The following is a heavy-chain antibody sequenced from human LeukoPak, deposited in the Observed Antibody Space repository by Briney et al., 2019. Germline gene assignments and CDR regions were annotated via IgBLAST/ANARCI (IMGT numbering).Heavy chain of an antibody. CDR2: IYYSGST. V-gene: IGHV4-39*01. CDR1: GGSISSSSYY. D-gene: IGHD3-22*01. J-gene: IGHJ2*01. CDR3: ASRYYDSSGYYFPGWYFDL. Sequence: PSETLSLTCTVSGGSISSSSYYWGWIRQPPGTGLEWIGSIYYSGSTYYNPSLKSRVTISVDTSKNQFSLKLSSVTAADTAVYYCASRYYDSSGYYFPGWYFDLWGRGTLVTVSS.